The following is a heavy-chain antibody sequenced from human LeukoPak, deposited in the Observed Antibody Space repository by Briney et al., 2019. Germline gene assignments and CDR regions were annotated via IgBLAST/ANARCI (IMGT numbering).Heavy chain of an antibody. CDR2: IIPIFGTA. D-gene: IGHD6-19*01. CDR3: ARGRMAGTYVFDY. V-gene: IGHV1-69*13. CDR1: GDTFISYA. J-gene: IGHJ4*02. Sequence: GASVKVCCKASGDTFISYAISWVRQAPGQGLEWMGGIIPIFGTANYAQKFQGRVTITADESTSTAYMDLSSLRSEDTAVYYCARGRMAGTYVFDYWGQGTLVTVSS.